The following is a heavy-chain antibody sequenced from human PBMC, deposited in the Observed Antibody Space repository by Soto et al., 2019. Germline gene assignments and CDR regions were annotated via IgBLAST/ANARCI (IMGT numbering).Heavy chain of an antibody. D-gene: IGHD2-8*02. Sequence: EVQLVESGGGLVQPGGSLRLSCAASGFTFSDHYIEWVRPAPGKGLEWVGRSRNKANSYSTEYAASVKGRFTISGDESNHSLYLQMNSLKGAATAVYDCARFRGRDTGGRDYWCKGAMVTAYS. J-gene: IGHJ4*02. V-gene: IGHV3-72*01. CDR1: GFTFSDHY. CDR3: ARFRGRDTGGRDY. CDR2: SRNKANSYST.